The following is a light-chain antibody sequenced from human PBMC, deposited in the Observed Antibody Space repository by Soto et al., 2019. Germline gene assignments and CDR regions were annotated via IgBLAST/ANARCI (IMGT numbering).Light chain of an antibody. CDR2: GAS. Sequence: EIVMTQSPATLSVSPGERATLSCRASQSVSSNLAWYQQKPGQAPRLLIYGASTRATGIPARFSGSGSVTEFTLTISSLQSEDFAVSYCQQYNNWPLYTFGQGTKLEIK. CDR1: QSVSSN. J-gene: IGKJ2*01. V-gene: IGKV3-15*01. CDR3: QQYNNWPLYT.